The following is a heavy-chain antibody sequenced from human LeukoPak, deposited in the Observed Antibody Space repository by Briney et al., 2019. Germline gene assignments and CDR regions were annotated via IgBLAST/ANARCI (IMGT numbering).Heavy chain of an antibody. CDR1: GGCISSCY. D-gene: IGHD5-18*01. Sequence: SETLSLTCTVSGGCISSCYWSWIRQPPGKGLEWIGYIYYSGSTNYNPSLKSRVTISVDTSKNQFSLKLSSVTAADTAVYYCARLGDTAMVTPAGMDVWGQGTTVTVSS. V-gene: IGHV4-59*08. CDR2: IYYSGST. CDR3: ARLGDTAMVTPAGMDV. J-gene: IGHJ6*02.